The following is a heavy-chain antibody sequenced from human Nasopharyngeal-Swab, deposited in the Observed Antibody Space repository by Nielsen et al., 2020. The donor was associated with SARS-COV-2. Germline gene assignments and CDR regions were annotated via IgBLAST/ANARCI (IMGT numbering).Heavy chain of an antibody. CDR2: IYYSGST. J-gene: IGHJ6*02. Sequence: GSLRLSCTVSGGSISSYYWSWIRQPPGKGLEWIGYIYYSGSTNYNPSLKSRVTISVDTSKNQFSLKLSSVTAADTAVFYCARDVYSNYAYYYYGMDVWGQGTTVTVSS. CDR1: GGSISSYY. V-gene: IGHV4-59*13. CDR3: ARDVYSNYAYYYYGMDV. D-gene: IGHD4-11*01.